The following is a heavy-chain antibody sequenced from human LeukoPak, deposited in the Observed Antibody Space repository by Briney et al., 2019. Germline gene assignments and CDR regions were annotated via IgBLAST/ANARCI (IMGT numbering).Heavy chain of an antibody. J-gene: IGHJ4*02. CDR3: AKSFGPVIAAAGTGAD. Sequence: GGSLRLSCVASEFTFSSYWMSWVRQAPGKGLEWVASIKPDGSEKQYLDSVKGRFTNSRDNAKNSLYLQMNSLRAEDTAVYYCAKSFGPVIAAAGTGADWGQGTLVTVSS. V-gene: IGHV3-7*03. D-gene: IGHD6-13*01. CDR2: IKPDGSEK. CDR1: EFTFSSYW.